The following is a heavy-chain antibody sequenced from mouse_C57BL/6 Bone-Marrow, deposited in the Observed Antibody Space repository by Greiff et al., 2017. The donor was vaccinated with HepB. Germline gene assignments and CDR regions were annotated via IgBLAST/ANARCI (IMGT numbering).Heavy chain of an antibody. J-gene: IGHJ2*01. CDR1: GYTFTSYW. V-gene: IGHV1-64*01. CDR3: ARSRWGHYYGPYFDY. CDR2: IHPNSGST. D-gene: IGHD1-1*01. Sequence: VQLQQPGAELVKPGASVKLSCKASGYTFTSYWMHWVKQRPGQGLEWIGMIHPNSGSTNYNEKFKSKATLTVDKSSSTAYMQLSSLTSEDAAVYYCARSRWGHYYGPYFDYWGQGTTLTVSS.